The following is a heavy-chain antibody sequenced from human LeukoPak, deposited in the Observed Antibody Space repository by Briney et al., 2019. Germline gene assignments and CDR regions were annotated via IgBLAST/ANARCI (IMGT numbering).Heavy chain of an antibody. CDR1: GGSITNYY. CDR2: ISTSGST. Sequence: PSETLSLTCTVSGGSITNYYWSWIRQPAGEGLEWIGRISTSGSTNYNPSLKSRVTMSVDTSNNHFSLKLRSVTAADTAVYYCARHRSKWLQSSFDYWGQGTLVTVSS. CDR3: ARHRSKWLQSSFDY. V-gene: IGHV4-4*07. J-gene: IGHJ4*02. D-gene: IGHD5-24*01.